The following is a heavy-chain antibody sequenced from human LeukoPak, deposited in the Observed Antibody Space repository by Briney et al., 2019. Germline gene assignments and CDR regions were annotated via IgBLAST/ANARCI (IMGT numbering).Heavy chain of an antibody. V-gene: IGHV1-18*01. CDR2: ISGYSSNT. J-gene: IGHJ3*02. CDR3: ARATGTWGHDGFDI. Sequence: ASVKVSCKAYGYTFMSHGISWVRQTPGQGLEWMGWISGYSSNTNYAQRLQGRVTMTIDTSTTTAYMELRSLRSDDTAVYYCARATGTWGHDGFDIWGQGTMVTVSS. CDR1: GYTFMSHG. D-gene: IGHD3-16*01.